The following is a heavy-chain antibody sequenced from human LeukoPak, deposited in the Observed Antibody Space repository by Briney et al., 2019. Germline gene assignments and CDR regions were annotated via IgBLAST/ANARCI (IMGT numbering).Heavy chain of an antibody. CDR1: GFTFKNFA. J-gene: IGHJ4*02. CDR2: VNGGGDDS. V-gene: IGHV3-23*01. CDR3: AKYFYGSGNYYSFDL. D-gene: IGHD3-10*01. Sequence: GGSLRLSCAASGFTFKNFAMSWVRQAPGKGLEWVSSVNGGGDDSYYADPVKGRFTISRDNSKNTLCLQMNSLRAEDTAIYYCAKYFYGSGNYYSFDLWGQGTLVTVSS.